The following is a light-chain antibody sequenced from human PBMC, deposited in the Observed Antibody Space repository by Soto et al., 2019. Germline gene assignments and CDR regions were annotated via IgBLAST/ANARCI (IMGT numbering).Light chain of an antibody. Sequence: QSAPTQPRSVSGSPGQSVTISCTGTNSDVGGYDYVSWFQHSPGKAPKLIIHDVRERPSGVPDRFSGSRSGNTASLTISGLQPEDEADYYCCSYAGTYTFAVFGGATKLTVL. J-gene: IGLJ2*01. CDR2: DVR. V-gene: IGLV2-11*01. CDR1: NSDVGGYDY. CDR3: CSYAGTYTFAV.